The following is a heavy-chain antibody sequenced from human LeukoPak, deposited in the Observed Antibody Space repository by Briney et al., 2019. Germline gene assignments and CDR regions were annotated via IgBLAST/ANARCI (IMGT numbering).Heavy chain of an antibody. CDR3: ATGYGGSDAFDI. J-gene: IGHJ3*02. V-gene: IGHV1-24*01. CDR2: FDPEDGET. Sequence: ASVKVSCKVSGYTLTELSMHWVRQAPGKGLEWMGGFDPEDGETIYAQKFQGRVTMTEDTSTDTAYMELSSLRSEDTAVYYCATGYGGSDAFDIWGQGTMVTVSS. D-gene: IGHD4-23*01. CDR1: GYTLTELS.